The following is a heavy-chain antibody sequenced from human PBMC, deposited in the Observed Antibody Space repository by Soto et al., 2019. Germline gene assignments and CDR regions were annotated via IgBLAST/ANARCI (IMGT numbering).Heavy chain of an antibody. J-gene: IGHJ4*02. CDR2: INPNSGGT. D-gene: IGHD6-6*01. Sequence: ASGGVCCKASVDTFTDYDMHWLQQSPGQGRELMGGINPNSGGTNYAQKFQGRVTMTRDTSISTAYMELSRLRSDDTALYSSARAAPSSSRADYWGKRPMVNASS. CDR3: ARAAPSSSRADY. V-gene: IGHV1-2*02. CDR1: VDTFTDYD.